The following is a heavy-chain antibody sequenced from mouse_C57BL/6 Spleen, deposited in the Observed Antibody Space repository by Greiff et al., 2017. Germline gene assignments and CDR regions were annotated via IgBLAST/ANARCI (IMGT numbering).Heavy chain of an antibody. D-gene: IGHD1-1*02. J-gene: IGHJ4*01. CDR1: GFTFSDYG. Sequence: DVKLVESGGGLVKPGGSLKLSCAASGFTFSDYGMHWVRQAPEKGLEWVAYISRGSSTIYYADTVKGRFTISRDNAKNTLFLQMTSLRSEDTAMYYCAKVAYYYAMDYWGQGTSVTVSS. V-gene: IGHV5-17*01. CDR2: ISRGSSTI. CDR3: AKVAYYYAMDY.